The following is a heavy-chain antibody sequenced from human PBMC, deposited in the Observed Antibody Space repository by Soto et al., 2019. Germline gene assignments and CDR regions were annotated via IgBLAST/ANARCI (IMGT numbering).Heavy chain of an antibody. CDR1: GYTFSNFW. V-gene: IGHV5-51*01. Sequence: GESLKISCQSSGYTFSNFWIGWVRQLPGKGPEWMGIIYPGDHETRYSPSFHGKVTISADRSINTAYLQWNSLEASDTAFYFCARSPRGSPYFDYWGQGALVTVSS. J-gene: IGHJ4*02. D-gene: IGHD6-13*01. CDR2: IYPGDHET. CDR3: ARSPRGSPYFDY.